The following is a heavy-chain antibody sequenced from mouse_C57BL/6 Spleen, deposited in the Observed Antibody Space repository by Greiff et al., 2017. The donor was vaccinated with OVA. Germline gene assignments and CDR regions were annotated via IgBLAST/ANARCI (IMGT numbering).Heavy chain of an antibody. J-gene: IGHJ2*01. CDR3: ARGTVVEDY. CDR2: ISDGGSYT. Sequence: EVHLVESGGGLVKPGGSLKLSCAASGFTFSSYAMSWVRQTPEKRLEWVATISDGGSYTYYPDNVKGRFTISRDNAKNNLYLQMSHLKSEDTAMYYCARGTVVEDYWGQGTTLTVSS. CDR1: GFTFSSYA. V-gene: IGHV5-4*01. D-gene: IGHD1-1*01.